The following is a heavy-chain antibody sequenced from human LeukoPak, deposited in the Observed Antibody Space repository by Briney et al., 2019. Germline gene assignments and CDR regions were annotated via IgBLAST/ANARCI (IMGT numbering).Heavy chain of an antibody. CDR1: GFTFSSYG. CDR2: ISYDGSNK. CDR3: ARDRGYCRGTTCYAYYFDS. Sequence: GRSLRLSCAASGFTFSSYGIHWVRQAPGKGLEWVAVISYDGSNKYYADSVKGRFTISRDNSKNTLYLQMNSLRAEDTAVYYCARDRGYCRGTTCYAYYFDSWGQGTLVTVSS. J-gene: IGHJ4*02. D-gene: IGHD2-2*01. V-gene: IGHV3-30*03.